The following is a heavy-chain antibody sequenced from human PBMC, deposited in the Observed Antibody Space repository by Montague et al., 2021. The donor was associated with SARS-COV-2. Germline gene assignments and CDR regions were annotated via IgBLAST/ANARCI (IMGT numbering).Heavy chain of an antibody. CDR2: INNRGSV. CDR3: ARERWNIVIVPPVEYGMDV. J-gene: IGHJ6*02. Sequence: SETLSLTCAVYGGSFSGSYWTWIRQSPGKGLEWIGEINNRGSVNYSPSLKSRVTIPVDTSRNQFSLKVTSVTAADTAVYYCARERWNIVIVPPVEYGMDVWGQGTTVTVSS. CDR1: GGSFSGSY. V-gene: IGHV4-34*01. D-gene: IGHD2/OR15-2a*01.